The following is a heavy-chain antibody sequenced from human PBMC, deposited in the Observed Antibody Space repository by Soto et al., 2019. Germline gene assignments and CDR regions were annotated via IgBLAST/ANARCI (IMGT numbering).Heavy chain of an antibody. Sequence: QVQLVESGGGVVQPGGSLRLSCAASGFTFSNYGMHWVRQAPGKGLARVAVIWYDGNNKYYADSVKGRFTISRDNSNNTLYVQMTSLRAEDTAVYYCARVLHSLFDYWGQGTLVTVSS. CDR3: ARVLHSLFDY. D-gene: IGHD2-21*01. CDR1: GFTFSNYG. CDR2: IWYDGNNK. V-gene: IGHV3-33*01. J-gene: IGHJ4*02.